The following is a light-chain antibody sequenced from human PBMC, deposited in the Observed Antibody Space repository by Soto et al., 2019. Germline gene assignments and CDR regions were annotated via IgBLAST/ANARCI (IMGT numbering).Light chain of an antibody. CDR1: ESVNSN. CDR3: QQYNYWPS. CDR2: RAS. J-gene: IGKJ1*01. Sequence: EIVMTQSPDTLSVSPGERATLSCRASESVNSNLAWYQQKPGQAPRLLIYRASTRATGITARFSGSGSGTEYTLTTNSLQSEDFAVYYCQQYNYWPSFGQGTKVDIK. V-gene: IGKV3-15*01.